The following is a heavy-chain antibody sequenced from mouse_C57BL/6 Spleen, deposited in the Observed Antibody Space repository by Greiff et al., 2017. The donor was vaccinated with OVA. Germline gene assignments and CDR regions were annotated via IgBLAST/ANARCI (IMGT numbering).Heavy chain of an antibody. CDR2: IDPETGGT. J-gene: IGHJ1*03. CDR1: GYTFTDYE. Sequence: QVQLQQSGAELVRPGASVTLSCKASGYTFTDYEMHWVKQTPVHGLEWIGAIDPETGGTAYNQKFKGKAILTADKSSSTAYMELRSLTSEDSAVYYCTRRITTVVATEYFDVWGTGTTVTVSS. V-gene: IGHV1-15*01. CDR3: TRRITTVVATEYFDV. D-gene: IGHD1-1*01.